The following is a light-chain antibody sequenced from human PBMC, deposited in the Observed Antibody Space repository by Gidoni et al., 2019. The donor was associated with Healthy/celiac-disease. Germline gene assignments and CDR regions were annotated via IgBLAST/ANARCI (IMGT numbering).Light chain of an antibody. CDR1: SSDVGGYNY. CDR3: SSYTSSTPVV. Sequence: QSALTQPASVSGSPGQSITISCTGTSSDVGGYNYVSWYQQLPGKAPKLMIYDVSNRPSGVSKRFSGSKSGNTASLTISGLQAEDEADYYCSSYTSSTPVVFGGGTKLTVL. V-gene: IGLV2-14*03. CDR2: DVS. J-gene: IGLJ2*01.